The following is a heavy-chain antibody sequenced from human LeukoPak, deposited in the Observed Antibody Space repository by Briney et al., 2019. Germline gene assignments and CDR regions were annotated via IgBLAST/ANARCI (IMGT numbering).Heavy chain of an antibody. J-gene: IGHJ4*02. CDR2: ISWNGGRT. CDR3: ARDGLSSWYLGDLDY. Sequence: PGGSLRLSCAASGFTFDDYSMHWVRQAPGKGLEWVSLISWNGGRTHYADSVKGRFTISRDNSKNTLYLQMNSLRPEDTAVYYCARDGLSSWYLGDLDYWGQGTLVTVSS. V-gene: IGHV3-43*01. D-gene: IGHD6-13*01. CDR1: GFTFDDYS.